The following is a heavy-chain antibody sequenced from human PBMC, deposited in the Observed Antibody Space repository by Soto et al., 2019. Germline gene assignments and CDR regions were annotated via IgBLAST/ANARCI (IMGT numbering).Heavy chain of an antibody. CDR1: GGTFSSYT. CDR2: IIPILGIA. Sequence: GASVKVSCKASGGTFSSYTISWVRQAPGQGLEWMGRIIPILGIANYAQKFQGRVTMTGDTSTSTVYMELSSLRSEDTAVYYCARGGGYCSGGSCNRGHNAFDIWGQGTMVTVSS. CDR3: ARGGGYCSGGSCNRGHNAFDI. J-gene: IGHJ3*02. D-gene: IGHD2-15*01. V-gene: IGHV1-69*02.